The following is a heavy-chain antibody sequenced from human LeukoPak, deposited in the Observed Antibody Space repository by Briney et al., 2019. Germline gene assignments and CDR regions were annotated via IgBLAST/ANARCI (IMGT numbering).Heavy chain of an antibody. V-gene: IGHV4-59*12. CDR2: IYYSGAT. J-gene: IGHJ3*02. CDR1: GGSISSYY. CDR3: ASTRDSSGYYYDAFDI. Sequence: SETLSLTCTLSGGSISSYYWNWIRQSPGKGLEWIGYIYYSGATKFNPSLRGRVTTSMDTSKNQFSLKLSSVTAADTAVYYCASTRDSSGYYYDAFDIWGQGTMVTVSS. D-gene: IGHD3-22*01.